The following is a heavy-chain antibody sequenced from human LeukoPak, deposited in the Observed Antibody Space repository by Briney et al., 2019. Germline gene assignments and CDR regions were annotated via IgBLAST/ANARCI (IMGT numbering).Heavy chain of an antibody. Sequence: SVKVSCKASGGTFSSYATSWVRQAPGQGLEWMGGIIPIFGTANYAQKFQGRVTITADESTSTAYMELSSLRSEDTAVYYCASGASDSSGHYVYWGQGTLVTVSS. CDR2: IIPIFGTA. J-gene: IGHJ4*02. CDR1: GGTFSSYA. CDR3: ASGASDSSGHYVY. V-gene: IGHV1-69*13. D-gene: IGHD3-22*01.